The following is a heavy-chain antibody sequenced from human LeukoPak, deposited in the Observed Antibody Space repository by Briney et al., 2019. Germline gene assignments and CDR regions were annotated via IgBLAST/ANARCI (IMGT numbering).Heavy chain of an antibody. CDR2: INHNGNVN. Sequence: GGSLRLSCAASGFTFSSYWMNWARQAPGKGLEWVASINHNGNVNYYVDSVKGRFTISRDNAKNSLYLQMSNLRVEDTAVYYCATVLPGLVTGTTLSSFYGMDVWGRGTTVTVSS. V-gene: IGHV3-7*03. D-gene: IGHD1-7*01. CDR1: GFTFSSYW. CDR3: ATVLPGLVTGTTLSSFYGMDV. J-gene: IGHJ6*02.